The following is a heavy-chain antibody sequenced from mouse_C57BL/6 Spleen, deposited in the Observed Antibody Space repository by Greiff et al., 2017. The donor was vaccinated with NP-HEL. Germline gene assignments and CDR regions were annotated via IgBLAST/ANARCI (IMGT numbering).Heavy chain of an antibody. D-gene: IGHD4-1*01. CDR2: ISYDGSN. CDR1: GYSITSGYY. V-gene: IGHV3-6*01. CDR3: ALNWDVFAY. Sequence: EVKLMESGPGLVKPSQSLSLTCSVTGYSITSGYYWNWIRQFPGNKLEWMGYISYDGSNNYNPSLKNRISITRDTSKNQFFLKLNSVTTEDTATYYCALNWDVFAYWGQGTLVTVSA. J-gene: IGHJ3*01.